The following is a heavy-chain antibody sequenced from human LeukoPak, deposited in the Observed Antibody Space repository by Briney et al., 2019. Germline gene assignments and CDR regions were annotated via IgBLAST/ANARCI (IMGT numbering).Heavy chain of an antibody. V-gene: IGHV4-39*01. Sequence: SETLSRTGTGSGGSISSSSYYWGWIRQPPGKGLEWIGSIYYSGSTYYNPSLKSRVTISVDTSKNQFSLKLSSVTAADTAVYYCARHGDAVAALFDYWGQGTLVTVSS. CDR1: GGSISSSSYY. CDR2: IYYSGST. CDR3: ARHGDAVAALFDY. J-gene: IGHJ4*02. D-gene: IGHD6-19*01.